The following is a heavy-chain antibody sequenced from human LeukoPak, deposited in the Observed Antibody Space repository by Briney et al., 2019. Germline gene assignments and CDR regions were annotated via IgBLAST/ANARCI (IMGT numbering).Heavy chain of an antibody. V-gene: IGHV1-18*01. CDR1: GYTFTSYG. Sequence: ASVKVSCKASGYTFTSYGISWVRQAPGQGLEWMGWISAYNGNTNYAQKLQGRVTMTTDTSTSTAYMELRSLGSDDTAVYYCARAYDFWSGYWPYYYYYGMDVWGQGTTVTVSS. D-gene: IGHD3-3*01. CDR3: ARAYDFWSGYWPYYYYYGMDV. CDR2: ISAYNGNT. J-gene: IGHJ6*02.